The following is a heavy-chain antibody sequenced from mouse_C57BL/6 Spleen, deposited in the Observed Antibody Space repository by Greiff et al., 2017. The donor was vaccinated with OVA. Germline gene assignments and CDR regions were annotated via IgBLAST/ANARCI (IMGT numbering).Heavy chain of an antibody. CDR1: GYTFTSYW. CDR3: ADGYYGYFDV. Sequence: VQLQQSGAELIKPGASVKLSCKASGYTFTSYWMHWVKQRPGQGLEWIGMIHPNSGSTNYNEKFKSKATLTVDKSSSTAYMQLSSLTSEDSAVYYCADGYYGYFDVWGTGTTVTVSS. J-gene: IGHJ1*03. V-gene: IGHV1-64*01. CDR2: IHPNSGST. D-gene: IGHD2-3*01.